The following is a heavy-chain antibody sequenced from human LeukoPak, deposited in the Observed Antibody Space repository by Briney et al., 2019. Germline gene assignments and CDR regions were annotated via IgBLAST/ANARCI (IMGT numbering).Heavy chain of an antibody. J-gene: IGHJ4*02. CDR3: ARGFPKILTGYYAPDY. CDR1: GYTFTSYD. Sequence: ASVKVSCKASGYTFTSYDINWVRQATGQGLEWMGWMNPNSGNTGYAQKFQGRVTMTRNTSISTAYMELSGLRSEDTAVYYCARGFPKILTGYYAPDYWGQGTLVTVSS. V-gene: IGHV1-8*01. CDR2: MNPNSGNT. D-gene: IGHD3-9*01.